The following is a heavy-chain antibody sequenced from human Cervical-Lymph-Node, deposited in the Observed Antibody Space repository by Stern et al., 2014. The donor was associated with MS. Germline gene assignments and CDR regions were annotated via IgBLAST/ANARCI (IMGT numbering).Heavy chain of an antibody. CDR3: ARDRHYYDSSGYRYYFDY. J-gene: IGHJ4*02. CDR1: GFPFSDYY. Sequence: VQLVESGGGLVKPGGSLRLSCAASGFPFSDYYMSWIRQAPGKGLEWVSYISSSGSTIYYADSVKGRFTISRDNAKNSLYLQMNSLRAEDTAVYYCARDRHYYDSSGYRYYFDYWGQGTLVTVSS. V-gene: IGHV3-11*01. D-gene: IGHD3-22*01. CDR2: ISSSGSTI.